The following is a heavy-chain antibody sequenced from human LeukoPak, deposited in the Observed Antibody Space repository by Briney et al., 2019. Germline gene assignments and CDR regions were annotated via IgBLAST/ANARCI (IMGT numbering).Heavy chain of an antibody. Sequence: ASVKVSCKASGYTFTSYDINWVRQATGQGLEWMGWMNPNSGNTGYAQKFQGRVTMTRNTSISTAYMELSSLRSEDTAVYYCARGSSGYSYYYYYYYMDVCGKGTTVTVSS. CDR3: ARGSSGYSYYYYYYYMDV. J-gene: IGHJ6*03. CDR1: GYTFTSYD. V-gene: IGHV1-8*01. D-gene: IGHD3-22*01. CDR2: MNPNSGNT.